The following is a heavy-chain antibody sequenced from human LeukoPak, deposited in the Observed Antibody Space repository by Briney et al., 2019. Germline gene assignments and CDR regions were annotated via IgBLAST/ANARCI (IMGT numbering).Heavy chain of an antibody. CDR3: ARVPPDTLKARYSSSSVWYYYYGMDV. J-gene: IGHJ6*02. CDR2: IIPILGIA. V-gene: IGHV1-69*04. D-gene: IGHD6-6*01. CDR1: VGTFSSYA. Sequence: SVKVSCKGSVGTFSSYAISWVRHAPAQGLEWMGRIIPILGIANYAQKFQGRVTITADKSTSTAYMELSSLRSEDTAVYYCARVPPDTLKARYSSSSVWYYYYGMDVWGQGTTVTVSS.